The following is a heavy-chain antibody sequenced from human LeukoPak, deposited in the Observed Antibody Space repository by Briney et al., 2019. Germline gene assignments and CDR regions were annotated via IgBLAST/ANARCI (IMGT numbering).Heavy chain of an antibody. CDR2: ISGSGGST. CDR1: GFTFSSYA. J-gene: IGHJ4*02. D-gene: IGHD3-9*01. Sequence: GGSLRLSCAASGFTFSSYAMSWVRQAPGKGLEWVSSISGSGGSTYYADSVKGRFTISRDNSKNTLYLQMNSLRAEDTAVYYCAKFQDILTGYYIQLWDYWGQGTLVTVSS. CDR3: AKFQDILTGYYIQLWDY. V-gene: IGHV3-23*01.